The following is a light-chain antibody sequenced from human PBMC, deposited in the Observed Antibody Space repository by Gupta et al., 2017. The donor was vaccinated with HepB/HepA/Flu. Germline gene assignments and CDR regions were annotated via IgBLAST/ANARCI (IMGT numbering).Light chain of an antibody. Sequence: SALTQPASVSGSPGPSITISCTGTSSDVGGYDYVSWYQQHPGEAPKLLIHDVVNRPSGVADRFSGSKSGNTASLTITGLQAEDEADYYCRSDRSSTTLGVFGGGTKLTVL. J-gene: IGLJ2*01. CDR3: RSDRSSTTLGV. V-gene: IGLV2-14*03. CDR1: SSDVGGYDY. CDR2: DVV.